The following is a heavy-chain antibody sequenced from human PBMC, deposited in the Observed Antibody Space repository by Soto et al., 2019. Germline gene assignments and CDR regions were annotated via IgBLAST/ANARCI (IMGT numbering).Heavy chain of an antibody. CDR2: IKQDGSEK. V-gene: IGHV3-7*01. CDR3: ARDSEYSGSYGYYFDD. CDR1: GFTFSSYW. J-gene: IGHJ4*02. D-gene: IGHD1-26*01. Sequence: GGSLRLSCAASGFTFSSYWMSWVRQAPGKGLEWVANIKQDGSEKYYVDSVKGRFTISRDNAKNSLYLQMNSLRAEDTAVYYCARDSEYSGSYGYYFDDWGQGTLVTVSS.